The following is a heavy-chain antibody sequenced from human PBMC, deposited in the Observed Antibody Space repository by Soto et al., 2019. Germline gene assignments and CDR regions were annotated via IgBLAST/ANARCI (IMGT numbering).Heavy chain of an antibody. J-gene: IGHJ4*02. V-gene: IGHV4-39*01. CDR3: AGRSSGIAAASH. CDR1: GGSISSSSYY. Sequence: SETLSLTCTVSGGSISSSSYYWGWIRQPPGKGLEWIGSIYYSGSTYYNPSLKSRVTISVDTSKNQFSLKLSSVTAADTAVYYCAGRSSGIAAASHRGQGTLVTVSS. CDR2: IYYSGST. D-gene: IGHD6-13*01.